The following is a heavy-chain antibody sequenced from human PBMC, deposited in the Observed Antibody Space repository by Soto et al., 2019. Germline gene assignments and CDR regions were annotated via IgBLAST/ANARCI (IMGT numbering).Heavy chain of an antibody. Sequence: GESLKISCKGSGYSFTIYWISWVRQMPGKGLEWMGRIDPSDSYTNYSPSFQGHVTISADKSISTAYLQWSSLKASDTAMYYCARPRIAVPLDDAFDIWGQGTMVTVSS. CDR1: GYSFTIYW. D-gene: IGHD6-19*01. J-gene: IGHJ3*02. CDR3: ARPRIAVPLDDAFDI. CDR2: IDPSDSYT. V-gene: IGHV5-10-1*01.